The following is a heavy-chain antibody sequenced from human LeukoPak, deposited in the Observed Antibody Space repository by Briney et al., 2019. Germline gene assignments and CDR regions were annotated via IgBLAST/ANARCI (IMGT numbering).Heavy chain of an antibody. Sequence: NPGGSLRLSCAASGFTLSSYAMSWVRQAPGKGLEWVSSITASSTAIYSADSVKGRFTISRDNAKNFLYLQMNSLRAEDTAVYYCARTYYDILTGYNPYFDYWGQGILVTVSS. D-gene: IGHD3-9*01. V-gene: IGHV3-21*01. J-gene: IGHJ4*02. CDR2: ITASSTAI. CDR1: GFTLSSYA. CDR3: ARTYYDILTGYNPYFDY.